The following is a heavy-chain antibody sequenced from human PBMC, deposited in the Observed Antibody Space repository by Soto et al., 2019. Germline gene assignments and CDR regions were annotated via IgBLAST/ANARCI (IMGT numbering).Heavy chain of an antibody. CDR1: GGSISSGDYY. D-gene: IGHD3-3*01. Sequence: SETLSLTCTVSGGSISSGDYYWSWIRQPPGKGLEWIGYIYYSGSTYYNPSLKSRVTISVDTSKNQFSLKLSSVTAADTAVYYCARGFLEWSYYFDYWGQGTLVTVSS. CDR3: ARGFLEWSYYFDY. CDR2: IYYSGST. J-gene: IGHJ4*02. V-gene: IGHV4-30-4*01.